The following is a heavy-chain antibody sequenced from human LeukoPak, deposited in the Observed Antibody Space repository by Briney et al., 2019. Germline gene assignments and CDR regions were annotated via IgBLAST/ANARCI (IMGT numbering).Heavy chain of an antibody. CDR3: ARDLRSSSSSGINYYGMDV. D-gene: IGHD6-6*01. CDR1: GGSISRSGYY. Sequence: SETLALTCTVSGGSISRSGYYWSWIRQHPGKGLEWIGYIYYSGSTYYNPSLKSRVTISVDTSKNQFSLKLSSVTAADTAVYYCARDLRSSSSSGINYYGMDVWGQGTTVTVSS. CDR2: IYYSGST. J-gene: IGHJ6*02. V-gene: IGHV4-31*03.